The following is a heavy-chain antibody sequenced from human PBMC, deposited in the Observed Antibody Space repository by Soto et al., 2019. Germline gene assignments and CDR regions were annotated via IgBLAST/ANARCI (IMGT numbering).Heavy chain of an antibody. CDR1: GFIVSDTY. D-gene: IGHD2-15*01. CDR2: ISNRGET. Sequence: EVQLVESGGGLVQPGGSLRLSCTASGFIVSDTYVNWVRQAPGKGLEWVWVISNRGETHYAYSVRSSFSLSRAISDNTLHIQMNNLRVEDTAVYYCAREPRYCRGGSCSITGDAYDIWGQGTMVTVSS. CDR3: AREPRYCRGGSCSITGDAYDI. J-gene: IGHJ3*02. V-gene: IGHV3-66*01.